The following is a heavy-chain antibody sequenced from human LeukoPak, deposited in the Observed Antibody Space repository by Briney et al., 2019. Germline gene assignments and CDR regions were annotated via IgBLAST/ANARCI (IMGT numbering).Heavy chain of an antibody. D-gene: IGHD6-19*01. V-gene: IGHV3-30*04. CDR2: ISYDGSNK. CDR1: GFTFSNYA. J-gene: IGHJ4*02. Sequence: GGSLRLPCAASGFTFSNYAMHWVRQTPGKGLEWVAVISYDGSNKYYADSVKGRFTISRDNSENTLYLQINSLKLEDSALYYCVRGSVAVAGPTDYWGQGTLVTVSS. CDR3: VRGSVAVAGPTDY.